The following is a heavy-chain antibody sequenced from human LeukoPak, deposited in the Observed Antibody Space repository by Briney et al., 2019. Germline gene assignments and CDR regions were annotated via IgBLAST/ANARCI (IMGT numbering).Heavy chain of an antibody. CDR2: IYPGDSDI. V-gene: IGHV5-51*01. J-gene: IGHJ3*02. CDR3: ARHQDIAADGIDAFDI. CDR1: GYTFTSYW. Sequence: GESLKISCKGSGYTFTSYWIGWVRQMPGKGLDWMGIIYPGDSDIRYSPSFQGQVTISADKSISTAYLQWGSLKASDTAMYYCARHQDIAADGIDAFDIWGQGTMVAVSS. D-gene: IGHD6-13*01.